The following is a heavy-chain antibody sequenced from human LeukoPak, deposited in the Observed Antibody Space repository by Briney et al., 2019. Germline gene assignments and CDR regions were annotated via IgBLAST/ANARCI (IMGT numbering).Heavy chain of an antibody. J-gene: IGHJ4*02. CDR3: ARFWRDYYGSGSATDY. Sequence: ASVKVSCKASGYTFTSYDINWVRQATGHGLEWMGWMNPNSGNTGYAQKFQGRVTMTRNTSISTAYMELSSLRSEDTAVYYCARFWRDYYGSGSATDYWGQGTLVTVSS. CDR1: GYTFTSYD. CDR2: MNPNSGNT. V-gene: IGHV1-8*01. D-gene: IGHD3-10*01.